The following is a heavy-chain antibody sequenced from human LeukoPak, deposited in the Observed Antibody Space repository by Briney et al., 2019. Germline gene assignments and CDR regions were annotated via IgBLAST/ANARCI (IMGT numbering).Heavy chain of an antibody. CDR1: GGSFSGYY. Sequence: SETLSLTCAVYGGSFSGYYWSWIRQPPGKGLEWIGGINHSGSTNYNPSLKSRVTISVDTSKNQFSLKLSSVTAADTAVYYCARRPYHYDIIDPIWGQGTMVTVSS. CDR3: ARRPYHYDIIDPI. V-gene: IGHV4-34*01. CDR2: INHSGST. J-gene: IGHJ3*02. D-gene: IGHD3-9*01.